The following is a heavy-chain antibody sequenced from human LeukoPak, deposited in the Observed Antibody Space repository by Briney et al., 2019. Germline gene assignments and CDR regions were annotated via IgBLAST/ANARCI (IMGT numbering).Heavy chain of an antibody. V-gene: IGHV4-34*01. D-gene: IGHD3-10*01. CDR1: GVALSGYY. Sequence: PSETLSPTCAAYGVALSGYYWSWIRPPPGKGLEWIGEINHSGSTNYNPSLKSRLSISIDTSKNQFALRLNSVTAADTAVYYCARGLPIISMLRGVKPSVMFDSWGQGTLVTVSS. CDR3: ARGLPIISMLRGVKPSVMFDS. CDR2: INHSGST. J-gene: IGHJ5*01.